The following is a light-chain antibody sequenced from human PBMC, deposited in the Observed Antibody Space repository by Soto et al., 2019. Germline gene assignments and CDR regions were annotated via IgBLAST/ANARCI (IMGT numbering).Light chain of an antibody. CDR3: QQYASSPLT. Sequence: EIVLTQSRDTLSLSPGERVTRTCRASQSVGKSNLAWYQQKPGQDPRLLIYGASSRATGIPDRFSGYESGTEYTLTISRLEPEDFAVYYCQQYASSPLTFGGGTKVEIK. V-gene: IGKV3-20*01. J-gene: IGKJ4*01. CDR2: GAS. CDR1: QSVGKSN.